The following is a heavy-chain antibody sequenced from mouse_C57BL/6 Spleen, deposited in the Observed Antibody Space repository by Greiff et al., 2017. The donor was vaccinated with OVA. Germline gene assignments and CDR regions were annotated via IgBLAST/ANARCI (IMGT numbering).Heavy chain of an antibody. Sequence: QVQLQQSGPELVKPGASVKISCTASGYAFSSSWMNWVKQRPGKGLEWIGRIYPGDGDTNYNGKFKGKATLTADKSSSTAYMQLSSLTSEDSAVYFCARNFFMDYWGQGTSVTVSA. J-gene: IGHJ4*01. CDR1: GYAFSSSW. V-gene: IGHV1-82*01. CDR2: IYPGDGDT. CDR3: ARNFFMDY.